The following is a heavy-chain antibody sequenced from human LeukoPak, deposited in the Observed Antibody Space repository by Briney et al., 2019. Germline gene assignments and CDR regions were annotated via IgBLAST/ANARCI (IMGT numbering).Heavy chain of an antibody. J-gene: IGHJ4*02. Sequence: PGGSLRLSRAASGFTFSTCWMSWVRQAPGKGLEWVANIEQDGSEKYYLDSVKGRFTISRDNAKNSLYLQMNSLRAEDTAVYFCTREAAAGIDYWGQGTLVTVSS. CDR1: GFTFSTCW. CDR2: IEQDGSEK. CDR3: TREAAAGIDY. D-gene: IGHD6-13*01. V-gene: IGHV3-7*01.